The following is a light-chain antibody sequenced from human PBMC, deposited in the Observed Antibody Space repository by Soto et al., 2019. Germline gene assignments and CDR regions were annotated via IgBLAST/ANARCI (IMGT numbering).Light chain of an antibody. Sequence: QSVLTQPPSVSGSPGQSDTISCTGTSSDVGSYNRVSWYRQPPGTAPKLMIYEVFNRPSGVPDRFSGSKSGNTASLTISGLQAEDEADYYCNSYTSSNTYVFGTGTKVTVL. V-gene: IGLV2-18*02. J-gene: IGLJ1*01. CDR1: SSDVGSYNR. CDR3: NSYTSSNTYV. CDR2: EVF.